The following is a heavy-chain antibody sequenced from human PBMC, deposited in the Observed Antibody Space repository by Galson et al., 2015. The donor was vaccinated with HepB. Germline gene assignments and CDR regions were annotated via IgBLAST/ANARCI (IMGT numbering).Heavy chain of an antibody. CDR2: IIPIFGTA. J-gene: IGHJ4*02. D-gene: IGHD3-22*01. Sequence: WVRQAPGQGLEWMGGIIPIFGTANYAQKFQGRVTITADESTSTAYMELGSLRSEDTAVYYCASGGGPDSSGYYFDYWGQGTLVTVSS. CDR3: ASGGGPDSSGYYFDY. V-gene: IGHV1-69*01.